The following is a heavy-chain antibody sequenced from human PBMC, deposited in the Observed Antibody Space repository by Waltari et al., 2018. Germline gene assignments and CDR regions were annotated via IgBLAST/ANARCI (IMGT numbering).Heavy chain of an antibody. CDR2: VSYNGAT. V-gene: IGHV4-39*02. CDR3: ATYIGASIGTAAFDV. Sequence: QLQLQESGPGLGKPSETLSVTCNVSGVSRTRSRHYGAWIRQPPGQGLEWIATVSYNGATYSSPSLKSRVTVSRDTSKNHLSLKLGSVIAADTAVYYCATYIGASIGTAAFDVWGQGTMVTVSS. D-gene: IGHD5-12*01. CDR1: GVSRTRSRHY. J-gene: IGHJ3*01.